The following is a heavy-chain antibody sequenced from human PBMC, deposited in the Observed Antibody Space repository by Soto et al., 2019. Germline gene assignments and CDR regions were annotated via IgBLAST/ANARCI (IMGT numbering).Heavy chain of an antibody. D-gene: IGHD2-8*01. CDR1: GYSFTDYH. J-gene: IGHJ6*02. CDR2: INPKRGGT. Sequence: ASVKVSCKASGYSFTDYHIHWVRQAPGQGLAWLGRINPKRGGTSTAQKFQGWVTMTTDTSISTASMELTRLTSDDTAIYYCARGDSTDCSNGVCSFFYNHDMDVWGQGTTVTVSS. V-gene: IGHV1-2*04. CDR3: ARGDSTDCSNGVCSFFYNHDMDV.